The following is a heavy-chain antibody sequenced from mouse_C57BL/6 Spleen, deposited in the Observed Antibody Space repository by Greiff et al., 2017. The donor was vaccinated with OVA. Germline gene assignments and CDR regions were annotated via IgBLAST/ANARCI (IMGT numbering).Heavy chain of an antibody. Sequence: VQLQQSGAELVRPGTSVKVSCKASGYAFTNYLIEWVKQRPGQGLAWIGVINPGSGGTYYHEKFKGKATLSADKSSSTAYMQLSSLTSEDSAVYFCARGGSLYYFDYWGQGTTLTVSS. J-gene: IGHJ2*01. CDR1: GYAFTNYL. D-gene: IGHD1-2*01. CDR3: ARGGSLYYFDY. CDR2: INPGSGGT. V-gene: IGHV1-54*01.